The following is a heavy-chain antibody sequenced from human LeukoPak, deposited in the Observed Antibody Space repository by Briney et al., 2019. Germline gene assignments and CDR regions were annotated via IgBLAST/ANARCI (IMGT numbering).Heavy chain of an antibody. J-gene: IGHJ3*02. CDR3: ARDRRESTKPNDAFDI. CDR1: GGSFSGYY. CDR2: INHSGST. V-gene: IGHV4-34*01. Sequence: KSSETLSLTCAVYGGSFSGYYWSWIRQPPGKGLEWIGEINHSGSTNYNPSLESRVTISIDTSKKQLSLKLTSVTAADTAVYYCARDRRESTKPNDAFDIWGQGTMVTVSS. D-gene: IGHD1-1*01.